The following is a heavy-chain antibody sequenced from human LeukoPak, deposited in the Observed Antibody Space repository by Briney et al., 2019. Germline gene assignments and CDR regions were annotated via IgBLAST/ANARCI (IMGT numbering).Heavy chain of an antibody. D-gene: IGHD3-22*01. CDR2: INPNSGGT. J-gene: IGHJ4*02. V-gene: IGHV1-2*02. Sequence: ASVKVSCKSSGYTFTVYYMHWVRQAPGQGLEWMGWINPNSGGTNYAQKFQGRVTMTRHTSISTAYMELSRLRSDDTTVYYCARGRNYYDSSGYCSYWGQGTLVTVSS. CDR3: ARGRNYYDSSGYCSY. CDR1: GYTFTVYY.